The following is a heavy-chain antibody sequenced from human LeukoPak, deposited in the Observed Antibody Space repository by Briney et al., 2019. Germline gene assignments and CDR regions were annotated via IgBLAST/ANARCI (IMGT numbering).Heavy chain of an antibody. J-gene: IGHJ6*02. CDR2: IIPILGIA. CDR3: ARGGGGSQEYDYYYYGMDV. CDR1: GGTFSSYA. D-gene: IGHD2/OR15-2a*01. Sequence: SVKVSCKASGGTFSSYAISWVRQAPGQGLEWMGRIIPILGIANYAQKFQGRVTITADKSTSTAYMELSSLRSEDTAVYYCARGGGGSQEYDYYYYGMDVWGQGTTVPVSS. V-gene: IGHV1-69*04.